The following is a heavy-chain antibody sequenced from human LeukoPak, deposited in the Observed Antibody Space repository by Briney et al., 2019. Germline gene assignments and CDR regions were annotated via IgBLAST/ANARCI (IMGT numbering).Heavy chain of an antibody. CDR1: GYTFTSYY. Sequence: ASVKVSCKASGYTFTSYYMHWVRQAPGQGLEWMGRINPNSGGTNYAQKFRGRVTMTRDTSISTAYMELSRLRSDDTAVYYCARGTGGDYGGNSGFDYWGQGTLVTVSS. V-gene: IGHV1-2*06. CDR3: ARGTGGDYGGNSGFDY. J-gene: IGHJ4*02. D-gene: IGHD4-23*01. CDR2: INPNSGGT.